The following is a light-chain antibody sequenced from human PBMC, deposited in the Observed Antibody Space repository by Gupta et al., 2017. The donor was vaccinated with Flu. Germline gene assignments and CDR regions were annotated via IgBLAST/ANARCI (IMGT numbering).Light chain of an antibody. CDR1: QSVRSC. CDR2: NTS. CDR3: QQCSNWPWT. V-gene: IGKV3-11*01. J-gene: IGKJ1*01. Sequence: EIMLTQSPATLSLSLGERATLSCWASQSVRSCLAWYQQKPGQAPRLLIYNTSNRATGIPARFSGSGSGTDFTLTISSLEPEDFAVYFCQQCSNWPWTFGQGTKVEIK.